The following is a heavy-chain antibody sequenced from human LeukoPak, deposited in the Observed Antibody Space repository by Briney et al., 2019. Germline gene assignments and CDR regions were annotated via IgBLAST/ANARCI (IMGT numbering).Heavy chain of an antibody. D-gene: IGHD2/OR15-2a*01. CDR2: IYPGDSAI. Sequence: GESLKISCKGSGYIFSGFCIAWVRQRPGKGLEWMGPIYPGDSAIRYCPSFRGQLSTSADKSTSTAYLQRSSLKASDTATDYCAKNIAGGKGAYRHRGQGTRVTLSS. CDR1: GYIFSGFC. CDR3: AKNIAGGKGAYRH. J-gene: IGHJ4*02. V-gene: IGHV5-51*01.